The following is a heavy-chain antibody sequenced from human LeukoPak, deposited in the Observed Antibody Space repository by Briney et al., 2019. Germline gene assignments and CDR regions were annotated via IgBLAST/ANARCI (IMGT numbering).Heavy chain of an antibody. D-gene: IGHD6-6*01. J-gene: IGHJ5*02. CDR2: IYPGDSDT. Sequence: GESLKISCKGSGYSFTSYWIGWVRQMPGKGLEWMGIIYPGDSDTRYSPSFQGQVTISAGKSISTAYLQWSSLKASDTAMYYCARRRGSSSYGDNWFDPWGQGTLVTVSS. CDR1: GYSFTSYW. V-gene: IGHV5-51*01. CDR3: ARRRGSSSYGDNWFDP.